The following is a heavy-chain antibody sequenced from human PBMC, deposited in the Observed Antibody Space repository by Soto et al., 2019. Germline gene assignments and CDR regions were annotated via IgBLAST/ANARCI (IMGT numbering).Heavy chain of an antibody. CDR1: GFTFSSYG. Sequence: QVQLVESGGGVVQPGRSLRLSCAASGFTFSSYGMHWVRQAPGKGLEWVAVISYDGSNKYYADSVKGRFTISRDNSKNTLYLQMNSLRAEDTAVYYCAKITYRGRYHFDYWGQGTLVTVSS. V-gene: IGHV3-30*18. J-gene: IGHJ4*02. CDR3: AKITYRGRYHFDY. CDR2: ISYDGSNK. D-gene: IGHD1-26*01.